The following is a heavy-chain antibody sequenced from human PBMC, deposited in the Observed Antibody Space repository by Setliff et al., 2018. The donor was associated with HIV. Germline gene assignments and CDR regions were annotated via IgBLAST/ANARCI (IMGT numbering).Heavy chain of an antibody. J-gene: IGHJ3*02. D-gene: IGHD3-16*02. V-gene: IGHV4-59*08. CDR2: IYYSGST. CDR3: ARHEGRSNYDYVWGSSRPVDASDI. Sequence: PSETLSLTCTVSGGSISSYYWSWIRQPPGKGLEWIGYIYYSGSTNYNPSLKSRVTISVDTSKNQFSLKLSSVTAADTAVYYCARHEGRSNYDYVWGSSRPVDASDIWGQGTMVTVSS. CDR1: GGSISSYY.